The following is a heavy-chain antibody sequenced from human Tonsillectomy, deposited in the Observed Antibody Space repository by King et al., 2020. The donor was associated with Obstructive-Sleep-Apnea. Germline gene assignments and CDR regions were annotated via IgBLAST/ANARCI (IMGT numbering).Heavy chain of an antibody. Sequence: VQLVESGGGVVQPGRSLRLSCAASGFTFSSFGMHWVRQAPGKGLEWVAVISYDGSNKYYADFVKGRLTISRDNSKNTLYLQMNSLRAEDTAVYYCAKYSLYTSGSYAMDVWGQGTTVTVSS. CDR3: AKYSLYTSGSYAMDV. CDR2: ISYDGSNK. J-gene: IGHJ6*02. V-gene: IGHV3-30*18. CDR1: GFTFSSFG. D-gene: IGHD3-10*01.